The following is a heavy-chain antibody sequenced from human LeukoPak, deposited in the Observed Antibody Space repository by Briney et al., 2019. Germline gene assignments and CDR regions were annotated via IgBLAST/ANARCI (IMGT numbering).Heavy chain of an antibody. V-gene: IGHV3-11*04. Sequence: PGGSLRLSCAASGFTFGDYYMSWIRQAPGKGLEWVSYISSSGSTIYYADSVKGRFTISRDNAKNSLYLQMNSLRAEDTAVYYCASRTSYGTSDYWGQGTLVTVSS. CDR1: GFTFGDYY. CDR3: ASRTSYGTSDY. J-gene: IGHJ4*02. D-gene: IGHD5-18*01. CDR2: ISSSGSTI.